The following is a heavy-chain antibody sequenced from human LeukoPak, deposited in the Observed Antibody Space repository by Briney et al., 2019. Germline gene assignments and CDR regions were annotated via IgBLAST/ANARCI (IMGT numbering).Heavy chain of an antibody. J-gene: IGHJ4*02. D-gene: IGHD3-22*01. V-gene: IGHV4-34*01. CDR1: GGSFSGDY. Sequence: PSETLSLTCAVYGGSFSGDYWSWIRQPPGKGLECIGEINHSVSTNYSPSPRSRVTISVDTSKNQFSLKLSSVPAADTAVYYCARLPYYYDSSGYYYFSFDYWGQGTLVTVSS. CDR3: ARLPYYYDSSGYYYFSFDY. CDR2: INHSVST.